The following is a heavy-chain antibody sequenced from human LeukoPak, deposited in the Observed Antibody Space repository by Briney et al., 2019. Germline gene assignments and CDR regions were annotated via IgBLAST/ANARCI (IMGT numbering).Heavy chain of an antibody. CDR2: IKQDGSEK. Sequence: GGSLRLSCAASGFTFSSYWMSWVRQAPGKGLEWVANIKQDGSEKYYVDSVKGRFTISRDNAKNSLYLQMNSLRAEDTAVYYCARASKSDEHYDVWSGYRSNYYYYMDVWGKGTTVTVSS. D-gene: IGHD3-3*01. CDR1: GFTFSSYW. CDR3: ARASKSDEHYDVWSGYRSNYYYYMDV. J-gene: IGHJ6*03. V-gene: IGHV3-7*01.